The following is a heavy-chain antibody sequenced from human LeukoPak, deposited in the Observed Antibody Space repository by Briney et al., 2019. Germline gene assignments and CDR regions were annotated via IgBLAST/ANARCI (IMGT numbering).Heavy chain of an antibody. V-gene: IGHV3-11*06. J-gene: IGHJ4*02. Sequence: GGSLRLSCVASGFSFPNAVMSWVRQAPGKGLEWVSYISSSSSYTNYAVSVKGRFTISRDNAKNSLYLQMDSLRAEDTAVYYCARDRSVDGTVWGQGTLVTVSS. CDR2: ISSSSSYT. CDR3: ARDRSVDGTV. D-gene: IGHD6-19*01. CDR1: GFSFPNAV.